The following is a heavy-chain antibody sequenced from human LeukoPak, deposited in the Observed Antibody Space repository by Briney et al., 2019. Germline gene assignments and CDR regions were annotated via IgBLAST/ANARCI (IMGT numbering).Heavy chain of an antibody. D-gene: IGHD1-26*01. CDR1: GFTFSSYG. CDR2: ISYDGSNK. V-gene: IGHV3-30*18. CDR3: AKEISWELPLDY. J-gene: IGHJ4*02. Sequence: GGSLRLSCAASGFTFSSYGMHWVRQAPGKGLEWVAVISYDGSNKYYADSVKGRFTISRDNSKNTLYLQMNSLRAEDTAVYYCAKEISWELPLDYWGQGTLVTVSS.